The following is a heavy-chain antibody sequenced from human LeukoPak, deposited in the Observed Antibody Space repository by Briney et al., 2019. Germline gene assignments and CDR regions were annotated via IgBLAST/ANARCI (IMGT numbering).Heavy chain of an antibody. CDR2: IYTSGST. CDR3: APQRITMVRGGPKNWFDP. CDR1: GGSISSYY. J-gene: IGHJ5*02. D-gene: IGHD3-10*01. V-gene: IGHV4-4*07. Sequence: SETLSLTCTVAGGSISSYYWSWIRQPAGKGLEWIGRIYTSGSTNYNPSLKSRVTISVDTSKNQPSLKLSSVPAADTAVYYCAPQRITMVRGGPKNWFDPRGEASLLAVCS.